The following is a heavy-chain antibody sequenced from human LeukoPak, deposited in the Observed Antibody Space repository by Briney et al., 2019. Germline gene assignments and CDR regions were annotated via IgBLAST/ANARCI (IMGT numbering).Heavy chain of an antibody. Sequence: GASVKVSRKASGYTFTSYAMHWVRQAPGQRLEWMGWINAGNGNTKYSQKFQGRITITTDTSASTVYMELSSLRSEDTAVYYYARDGYNHWFDPWGQGTLVTVSS. V-gene: IGHV1-3*01. CDR2: INAGNGNT. CDR3: ARDGYNHWFDP. CDR1: GYTFTSYA. J-gene: IGHJ5*02. D-gene: IGHD5-24*01.